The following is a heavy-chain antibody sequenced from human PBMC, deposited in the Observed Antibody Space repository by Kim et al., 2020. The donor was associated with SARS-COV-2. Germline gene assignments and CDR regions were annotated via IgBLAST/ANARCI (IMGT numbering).Heavy chain of an antibody. J-gene: IGHJ4*02. D-gene: IGHD6-13*01. CDR3: ARRGRQLGEDY. CDR2: T. Sequence: TNYNPSLKSRVPISVETSKNQFSLKLSSVTAADTAVYYCARRGRQLGEDYWGQGTLVTVSS. V-gene: IGHV4-59*08.